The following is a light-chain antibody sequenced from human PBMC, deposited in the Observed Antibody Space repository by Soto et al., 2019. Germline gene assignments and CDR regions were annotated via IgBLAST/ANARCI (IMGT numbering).Light chain of an antibody. J-gene: IGKJ2*01. CDR3: QQYRDSPLYT. CDR1: QSVSSSC. Sequence: EIVLTQSPGALSLSPGEGATLSCRASQSVSSSCLAWYRQKPGQAPRLLIYAASSRATGVPDRFSGSGSGTDFTLTINRLEPEDFAMYYCQQYRDSPLYTCGQGTKLEIK. CDR2: AAS. V-gene: IGKV3-20*01.